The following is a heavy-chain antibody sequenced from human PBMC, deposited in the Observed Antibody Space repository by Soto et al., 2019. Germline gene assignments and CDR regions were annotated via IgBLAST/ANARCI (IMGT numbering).Heavy chain of an antibody. V-gene: IGHV1-58*01. CDR2: IVVGSGNT. J-gene: IGHJ3*02. CDR1: GFTFTSSA. D-gene: IGHD3-22*01. CDR3: AADRFGGSSNPRSNDSSGWEHAFDI. Sequence: QMQLVQSGPEVKKPGTSVKVSCKASGFTFTSSAVQWVRQARGQRLEWIGWIVVGSGNTNYAQKFQERVTITTDMSTSTAYMELSSLRSEDTAVYYCAADRFGGSSNPRSNDSSGWEHAFDIWGQGTMVTVSS.